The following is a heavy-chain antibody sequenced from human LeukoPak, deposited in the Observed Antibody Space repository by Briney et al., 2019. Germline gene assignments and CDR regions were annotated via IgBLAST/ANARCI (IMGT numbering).Heavy chain of an antibody. CDR1: GFTVSSNY. D-gene: IGHD3-22*01. Sequence: PGGSLRLSCAASGFTVSSNYMSWVRQAPGKGLEWVSVIYSGGSTYYADSVKGRFTISRDNSKNTLYLQMNSLRAEDTAVYYCARDRTVITYYFDYWGQGTLVTVSS. J-gene: IGHJ4*02. CDR2: IYSGGST. CDR3: ARDRTVITYYFDY. V-gene: IGHV3-53*01.